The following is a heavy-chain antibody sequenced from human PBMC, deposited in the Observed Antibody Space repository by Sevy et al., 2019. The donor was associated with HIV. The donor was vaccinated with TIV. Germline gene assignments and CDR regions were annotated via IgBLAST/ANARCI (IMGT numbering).Heavy chain of an antibody. J-gene: IGHJ4*02. CDR1: GYTFTSYG. CDR3: ATDRQCYGSGSIFDY. V-gene: IGHV1-18*04. D-gene: IGHD3-10*01. CDR2: ISTYNGNT. Sequence: ASVKVSCKASGYTFTSYGLNWVRQAPGQGLEWMGYISTYNGNTNYAQKLQGRVTLTTDTSTRTAYMELRSLRSDDTAVYYCATDRQCYGSGSIFDYWGQGTLVTVSS.